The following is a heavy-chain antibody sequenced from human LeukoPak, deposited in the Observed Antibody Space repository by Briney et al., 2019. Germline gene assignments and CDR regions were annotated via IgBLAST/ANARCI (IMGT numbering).Heavy chain of an antibody. V-gene: IGHV3-30*18. CDR3: AKDRGSWYLDY. D-gene: IGHD6-13*01. CDR2: ISYDGSNK. J-gene: IGHJ4*02. Sequence: PGGSLRLSCAASGFTFSSYGMHWVRQAPGKGLEWVAVISYDGSNKYYADSVKGRFTISRDNSKNTLYLQMNSPRAEDTAVYYCAKDRGSWYLDYWGQGTLVTVSS. CDR1: GFTFSSYG.